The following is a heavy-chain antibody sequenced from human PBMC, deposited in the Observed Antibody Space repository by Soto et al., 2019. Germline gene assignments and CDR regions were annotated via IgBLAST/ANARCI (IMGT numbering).Heavy chain of an antibody. J-gene: IGHJ3*02. V-gene: IGHV3-53*01. Sequence: EVQLVESGGGLIQPGGSLRLSCAASGVTVNTNYMSWVRQSPGKGLEWVSLIETGGNIYYADSVKGRFTISRDNFKNTLSLQMNSLRVEDTAVYYCASTTVWKNAFEIWGQGTLVSVSS. CDR3: ASTTVWKNAFEI. D-gene: IGHD3-16*01. CDR2: IETGGNI. CDR1: GVTVNTNY.